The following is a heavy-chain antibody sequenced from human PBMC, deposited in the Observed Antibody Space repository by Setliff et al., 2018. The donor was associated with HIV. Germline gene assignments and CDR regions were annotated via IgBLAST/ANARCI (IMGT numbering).Heavy chain of an antibody. CDR3: ARPNYYDSSGSFDY. D-gene: IGHD3-22*01. V-gene: IGHV3-11*04. Sequence: GGSLRLSCAASGFTFSDYYMSWIRQAPGKGLEWVSAISGSGGSTYYADSVKGRFTISRDNAKNSLYLQMNSLRAEDTAVYYCARPNYYDSSGSFDYWGQGTLVTVSS. CDR2: ISGSGGST. CDR1: GFTFSDYY. J-gene: IGHJ4*02.